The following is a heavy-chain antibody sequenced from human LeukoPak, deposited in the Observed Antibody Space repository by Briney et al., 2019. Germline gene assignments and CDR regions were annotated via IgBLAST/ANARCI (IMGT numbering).Heavy chain of an antibody. CDR1: GGSMSSYY. CDR3: ARGGWSVDY. J-gene: IGHJ4*02. CDR2: IYYNGKT. V-gene: IGHV4-59*08. Sequence: SETLSLTCTVSGGSMSSYYWSWIRQPPGKGLEWIGYIYYNGKTNYNPSLNSRVTISVDTSRNQFSLKLNSVTAADTAVYYCARGGWSVDYWGQGTLVTVSS. D-gene: IGHD6-19*01.